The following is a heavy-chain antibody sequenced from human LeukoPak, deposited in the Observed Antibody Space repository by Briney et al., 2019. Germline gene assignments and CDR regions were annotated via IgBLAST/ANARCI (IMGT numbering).Heavy chain of an antibody. V-gene: IGHV4-4*02. J-gene: IGHJ4*02. D-gene: IGHD6-6*01. CDR1: GFTFSTYNM. Sequence: PGGSLRLSCAASGFTFSTYNMNWVRQAPGKGLEWIGEIYHSGSTNYNPSLKSRVTISVDKSKNQFSLKLSSVTAADTAVYYCARMGRSIAAREPFDYWGQGTLVTVSS. CDR3: ARMGRSIAAREPFDY. CDR2: IYHSGST.